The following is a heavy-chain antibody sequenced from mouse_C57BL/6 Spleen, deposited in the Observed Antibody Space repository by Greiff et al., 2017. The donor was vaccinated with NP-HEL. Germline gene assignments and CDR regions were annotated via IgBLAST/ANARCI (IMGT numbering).Heavy chain of an antibody. Sequence: QVQLQQPGAELVKPGASVKLSCKASGYTFTSYRMQWVKQRPGQGLEWIGEIDPSDSYTNYNQKFKGKATLTVDTSSSTAYMQLSSLTSEDSAVYYCARSDSSGYLWFAYWGQGTLVTVSA. CDR1: GYTFTSYR. J-gene: IGHJ3*01. CDR3: ARSDSSGYLWFAY. D-gene: IGHD3-2*02. V-gene: IGHV1-50*01. CDR2: IDPSDSYT.